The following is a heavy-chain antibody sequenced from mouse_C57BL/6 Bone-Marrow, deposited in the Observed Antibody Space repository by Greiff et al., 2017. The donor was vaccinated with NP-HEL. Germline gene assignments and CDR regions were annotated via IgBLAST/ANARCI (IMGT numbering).Heavy chain of an antibody. D-gene: IGHD2-4*01. CDR2: IYPGSGST. CDR3: ASPRIYYEYEGFAY. Sequence: QVQLQQPGAELVKPGASVKMSCKASGYTFTSYWITWVKQRPGQGLEWIGDIYPGSGSTNYNEKFKSKATLTVDTSSSTAYMQLSSLTSEDSAVYYCASPRIYYEYEGFAYWGQGTLVTVSA. V-gene: IGHV1-55*01. CDR1: GYTFTSYW. J-gene: IGHJ3*01.